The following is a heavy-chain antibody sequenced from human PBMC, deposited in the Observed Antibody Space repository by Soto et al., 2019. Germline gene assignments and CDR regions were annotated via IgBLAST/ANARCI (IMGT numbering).Heavy chain of an antibody. V-gene: IGHV3-15*07. CDR1: GFTFSHAW. CDR2: IKSKTDGGTT. J-gene: IGHJ6*02. D-gene: IGHD2-15*01. Sequence: GGPLRLSCAASGFTFSHAWMNGVRQATGKGLEWVGRIKSKTDGGTTDYAAPVKGRFTISRDDSKNTLYLQMNSLKTEDTAVYYCTTDGVLCSGGSCYSAYGMDVWGQGTTVTVSS. CDR3: TTDGVLCSGGSCYSAYGMDV.